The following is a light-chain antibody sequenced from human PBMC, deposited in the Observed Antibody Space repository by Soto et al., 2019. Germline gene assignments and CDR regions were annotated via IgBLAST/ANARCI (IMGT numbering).Light chain of an antibody. CDR2: DTS. CDR3: QKYNNWPPIT. V-gene: IGKV3-15*01. J-gene: IGKJ5*01. Sequence: EIVMTQSPATLSVSPGERATLSCRASQSVSIKLAWYQQKPGQAPRLLIYDTSTRATGIPARFSGSGSGTEFTLTISRLQSEDFAVYYCQKYNNWPPITVGQGTRLEI. CDR1: QSVSIK.